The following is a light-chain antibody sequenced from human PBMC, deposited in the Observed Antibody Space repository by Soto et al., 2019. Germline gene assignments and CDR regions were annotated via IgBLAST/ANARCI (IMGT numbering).Light chain of an antibody. Sequence: EIFLTQSPDTLSLSPGERATLTCRASQSVTNYIAWYQQRPGQAPRLLIYDASNRATGVPARFSGSGSGTDFTLTISELEPADFGLYYCQQRLNWPPGFGQGTKVDIK. CDR3: QQRLNWPPG. CDR2: DAS. J-gene: IGKJ1*01. V-gene: IGKV3-11*01. CDR1: QSVTNY.